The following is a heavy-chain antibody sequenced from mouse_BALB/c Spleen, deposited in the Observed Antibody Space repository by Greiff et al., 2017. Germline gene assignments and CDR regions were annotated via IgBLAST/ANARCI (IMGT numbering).Heavy chain of an antibody. D-gene: IGHD2-4*01. CDR1: GFTFSSYG. CDR3: ARHDDYDSWFAY. V-gene: IGHV5-6*01. Sequence: EVKLVESGGDLVKPGGSLKLSCAASGFTFSSYGMSWVRQTPDKRLEWVATISSGGSYTYYPDSVKGRFTISRDNAKNTLYLQMSSLKSEDTAMYYCARHDDYDSWFAYWGQGTLVTVSA. CDR2: ISSGGSYT. J-gene: IGHJ3*01.